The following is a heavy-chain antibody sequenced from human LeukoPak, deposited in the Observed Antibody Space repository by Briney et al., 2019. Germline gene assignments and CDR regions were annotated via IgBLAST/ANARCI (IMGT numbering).Heavy chain of an antibody. V-gene: IGHV4-34*01. D-gene: IGHD2-2*01. CDR1: GGSFSGYY. Sequence: PSETLSLTCAVYGGSFSGYYWSWIRQPPGKGLEWIGEINHSGSTNYNPSLKSRVTISVDTSKNQFSLKLSSVTAADTAVYYCARVKRAPNIVVVPAARNHYGMDVWGQGTTVTVSS. CDR2: INHSGST. J-gene: IGHJ6*02. CDR3: ARVKRAPNIVVVPAARNHYGMDV.